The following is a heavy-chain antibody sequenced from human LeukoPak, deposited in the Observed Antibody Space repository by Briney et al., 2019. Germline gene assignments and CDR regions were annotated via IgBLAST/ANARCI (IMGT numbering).Heavy chain of an antibody. CDR2: ISGTSTTI. Sequence: PGGSLRLSCAASGFTFSSYDMNWVRQAPGKGLEWISYISGTSTTIYYGDSVKGRFTISRDNAKKSLHLQMSSLRAEDTAVYYCVRNVVLRGKKNFDYWGQGTLVTVSS. V-gene: IGHV3-48*04. CDR3: VRNVVLRGKKNFDY. D-gene: IGHD2-21*01. CDR1: GFTFSSYD. J-gene: IGHJ4*02.